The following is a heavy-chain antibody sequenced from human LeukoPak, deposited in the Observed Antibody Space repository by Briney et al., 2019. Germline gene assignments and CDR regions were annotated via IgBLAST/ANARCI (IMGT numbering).Heavy chain of an antibody. D-gene: IGHD6-13*01. Sequence: PSETLSLTCTVSGGSISSYYWSWIRQPPGKGLEWIGYIYYSGSTNYNPSLKSRVTISVDTSKNQFSLKLSSVTAADTAVYYCARQLGAAAAFDYWGQGTLVTVSS. J-gene: IGHJ4*02. V-gene: IGHV4-59*08. CDR3: ARQLGAAAAFDY. CDR1: GGSISSYY. CDR2: IYYSGST.